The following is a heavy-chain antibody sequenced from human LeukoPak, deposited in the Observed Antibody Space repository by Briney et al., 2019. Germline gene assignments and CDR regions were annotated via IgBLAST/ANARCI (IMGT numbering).Heavy chain of an antibody. J-gene: IGHJ3*02. CDR1: GYTFTGYY. Sequence: ASVKVSCKASGYTFTGYYLHWVRQAPGQGLEWVVWINPNNGGTNYAQTFQGRVTMTRDTSISTAYMELSRLRFDDTAVYYCARGGSRSSGAFDIWGQGTMVTASS. CDR3: ARGGSRSSGAFDI. V-gene: IGHV1-2*02. CDR2: INPNNGGT. D-gene: IGHD6-13*01.